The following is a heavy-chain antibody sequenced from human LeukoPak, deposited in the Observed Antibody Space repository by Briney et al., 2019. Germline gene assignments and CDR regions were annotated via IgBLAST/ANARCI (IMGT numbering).Heavy chain of an antibody. CDR3: AKQTGSGLFILP. Sequence: SETLSLTCTVSGYSISSGYYWAWIRQTPGKGLEWIGTVHHGGSTYYNPSLNSRITISVDTSRNHFSLKLTSVTAADTAVYYCAKQTGSGLFILPGGQGTLVTVSS. D-gene: IGHD3/OR15-3a*01. CDR2: VHHGGST. J-gene: IGHJ4*02. CDR1: GYSISSGYY. V-gene: IGHV4-38-2*02.